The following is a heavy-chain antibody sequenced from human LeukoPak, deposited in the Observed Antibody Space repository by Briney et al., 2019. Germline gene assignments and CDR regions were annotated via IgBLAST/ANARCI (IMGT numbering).Heavy chain of an antibody. CDR2: INPSGGST. CDR1: GYTFTIYY. J-gene: IGHJ1*01. CDR3: ARDFYYDSSGYSEYFQH. V-gene: IGHV1-46*01. Sequence: ASVTVSCKASGYTFTIYYMHWVRQAPGQGLEWMGIINPSGGSTSYAQKFQGRVTMTRDTSTSTVYMELSSLRSEDTAVYYCARDFYYDSSGYSEYFQHWGQGTLVTVSS. D-gene: IGHD3-22*01.